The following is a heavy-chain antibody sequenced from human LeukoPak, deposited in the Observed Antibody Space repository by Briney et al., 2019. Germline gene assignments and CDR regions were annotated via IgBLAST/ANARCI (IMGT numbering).Heavy chain of an antibody. J-gene: IGHJ3*02. D-gene: IGHD2-15*01. Sequence: SETLSLTCTVSGGSVSSGSYYWSWIRQPPGKGLEWIGYIYYSGSTKYNPSLKSRVTISADTSKNQFSLKLSSVAAADTAVYYCAREGGDAFDIWGQGTMVTVSS. CDR3: AREGGDAFDI. CDR1: GGSVSSGSYY. CDR2: IYYSGST. V-gene: IGHV4-61*01.